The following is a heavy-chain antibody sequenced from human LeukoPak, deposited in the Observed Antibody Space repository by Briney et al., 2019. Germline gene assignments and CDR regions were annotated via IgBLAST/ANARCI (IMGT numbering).Heavy chain of an antibody. J-gene: IGHJ4*02. D-gene: IGHD3-22*01. Sequence: ASVKVSCKASGYIFTSYGISWVRQAPGQGLEWMGWISAYNGNTNYAQKLQGRVTMTTDTSTSTAYMELRSLRSDDAAVYYCARGADYYDSSGYYFIFDYWGQGTLVTVSS. CDR1: GYIFTSYG. V-gene: IGHV1-18*01. CDR2: ISAYNGNT. CDR3: ARGADYYDSSGYYFIFDY.